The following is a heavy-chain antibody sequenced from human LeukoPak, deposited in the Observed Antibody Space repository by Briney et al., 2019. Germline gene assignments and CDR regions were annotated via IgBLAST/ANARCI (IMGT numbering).Heavy chain of an antibody. D-gene: IGHD6-13*01. V-gene: IGHV1-69*05. CDR1: GGSFKTYP. Sequence: SVKVSCKASGGSFKTYPISWVRQAPGQGLEWMGGLTQFFRRTNYTQKFQGRLIITTDESYSTAYMELSDLRSDDTALYYCARGPIAAAGDYWGQGTLVTVSS. CDR2: LTQFFRRT. J-gene: IGHJ4*02. CDR3: ARGPIAAAGDY.